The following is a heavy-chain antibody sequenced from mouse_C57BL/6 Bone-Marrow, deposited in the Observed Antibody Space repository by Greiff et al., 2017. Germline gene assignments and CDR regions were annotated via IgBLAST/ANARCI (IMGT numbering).Heavy chain of an antibody. J-gene: IGHJ2*01. CDR2: SRNTANDYTT. Sequence: EVMLVESGGGLVQSGRSLRLSCATSGFTFSDFYMEWVRQAPGKGLEWIAASRNTANDYTTEYSASVKGRFIVSRDTSQSILYLQMNALRAEDTAIYYCARVSSTGTGYYFDYWGQGTTLTVSS. CDR3: ARVSSTGTGYYFDY. V-gene: IGHV7-1*01. CDR1: GFTFSDFY. D-gene: IGHD4-1*02.